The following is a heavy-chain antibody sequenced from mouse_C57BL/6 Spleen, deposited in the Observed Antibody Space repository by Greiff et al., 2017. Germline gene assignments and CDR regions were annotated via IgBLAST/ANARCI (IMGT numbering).Heavy chain of an antibody. CDR2: IDPSDSYT. D-gene: IGHD1-1*01. V-gene: IGHV1-69*01. CDR3: AKRRGSSYNYAMDY. Sequence: QVQLQQPGAELVMPGASVKLSCKASGYTFTSYWMHWVKQRPGQGLEWIGEIDPSDSYTNYNQKFKGKSTLTVDKSSSTAYMQLSSLTSEDSAVYYCAKRRGSSYNYAMDYWGQGTSLTVSS. J-gene: IGHJ4*01. CDR1: GYTFTSYW.